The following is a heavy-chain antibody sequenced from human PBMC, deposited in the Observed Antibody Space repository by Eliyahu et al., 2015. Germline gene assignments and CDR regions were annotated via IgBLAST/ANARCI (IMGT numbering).Heavy chain of an antibody. CDR2: IWHDGINK. CDR1: GFTXTNYG. V-gene: IGHV3-33*01. Sequence: VQVVESGGGVVQPGQSLTLSCAASGFTXTNYGMQWVRQAPGKGLEWVALIWHDGINKXYGDSVQGRFTISRDISKNTVYLQMNSLRVEDTAIYYCGRGRQRNDDWLDPSGQGTLVTVSS. J-gene: IGHJ5*02. D-gene: IGHD1-1*01. CDR3: GRGRQRNDDWLDP.